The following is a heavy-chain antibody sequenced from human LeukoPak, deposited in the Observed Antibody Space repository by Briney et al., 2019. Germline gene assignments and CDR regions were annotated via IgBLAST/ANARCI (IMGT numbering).Heavy chain of an antibody. CDR2: INHNGNVN. J-gene: IGHJ6*02. CDR3: ARGGGLDV. Sequence: GGSLRLSCAASGFTFSSYWMNWARQAPGKGLECVASINHNGNVNYYVDSVKGRFTISRDNAKNSLYLKMSNLRAEDTDVYFCARGGGLDVWGQGATVTVSS. D-gene: IGHD3-16*01. V-gene: IGHV3-7*03. CDR1: GFTFSSYW.